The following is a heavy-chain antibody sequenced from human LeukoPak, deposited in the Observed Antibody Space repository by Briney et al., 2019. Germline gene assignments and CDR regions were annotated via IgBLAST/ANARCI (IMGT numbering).Heavy chain of an antibody. CDR3: ARETSGYYYKSYFDY. V-gene: IGHV3-74*01. D-gene: IGHD3-22*01. J-gene: IGHJ4*02. Sequence: GGSLRLSCAASGFTFSNSWMHWVRQAPGKGLVWVSRINTDGSRTNYADSVKGRFTISRDNAKNTLYLQMSSLRAEDTAVYYCARETSGYYYKSYFDYWGQGTLVTVSS. CDR2: INTDGSRT. CDR1: GFTFSNSW.